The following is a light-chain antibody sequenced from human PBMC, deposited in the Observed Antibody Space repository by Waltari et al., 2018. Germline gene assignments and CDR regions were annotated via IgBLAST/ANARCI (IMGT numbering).Light chain of an antibody. CDR3: QSADTSGIYV. V-gene: IGLV3-25*03. J-gene: IGLJ1*01. CDR2: RDT. Sequence: SYELTQPPSVSVSPGQTATITCSGDALPKQYAYWYQQRPGQAPVLMISRDTERPSGVPERCSGSTSGTTVSLTITGVQAEDEADYYCQSADTSGIYVFGPGTRVTVL. CDR1: ALPKQY.